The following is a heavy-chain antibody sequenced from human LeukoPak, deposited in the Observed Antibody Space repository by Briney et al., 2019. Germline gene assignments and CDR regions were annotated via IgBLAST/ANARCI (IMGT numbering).Heavy chain of an antibody. CDR1: GGSISSSSYY. Sequence: PSETLSLTRTVSGGSISSSSYYWGWIRQPPGKGLEWIGYIYYSGSTNYNPSLKSRVTISVDTSKNQFSLKLSSVTAADTAVYYCAGGVYVDTAMYWGQGTLVTVSS. V-gene: IGHV4-61*05. D-gene: IGHD5-18*01. J-gene: IGHJ4*02. CDR2: IYYSGST. CDR3: AGGVYVDTAMY.